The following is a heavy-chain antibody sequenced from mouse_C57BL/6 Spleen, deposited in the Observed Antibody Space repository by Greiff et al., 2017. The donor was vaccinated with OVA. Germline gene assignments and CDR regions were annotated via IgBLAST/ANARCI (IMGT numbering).Heavy chain of an antibody. CDR3: ARQGAYYSNSFYFDD. V-gene: IGHV5-6*01. CDR1: GFTFSSYG. Sequence: EVHLVESGGDLVKPGGSLKLSCAASGFTFSSYGMSWVRQTPDKRLEWVATISSGGSYTYYPDSVKGRFTISRDNAKNTLYLQMSSLKSEDTAMDYCARQGAYYSNSFYFDDRGQGTTLTVSS. CDR2: ISSGGSYT. D-gene: IGHD2-5*01. J-gene: IGHJ2*01.